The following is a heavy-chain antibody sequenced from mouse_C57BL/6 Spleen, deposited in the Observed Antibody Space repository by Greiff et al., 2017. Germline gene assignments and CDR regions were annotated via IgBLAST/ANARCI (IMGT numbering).Heavy chain of an antibody. CDR2: IDPNGGGT. CDR1: GYTFTRYW. J-gene: IGHJ4*01. Sequence: QVQLQQPGAELVKPGASVKLSCKASGYTFTRYWMPWVKQRPGRGLEWIGRIDPNGGGTKYNEKFKSKATLTVDKPYSTAYMQLSSLTSEDSAVYYCARNCYGSPHAMDYWGQGTSVTVSS. D-gene: IGHD1-1*01. V-gene: IGHV1-72*01. CDR3: ARNCYGSPHAMDY.